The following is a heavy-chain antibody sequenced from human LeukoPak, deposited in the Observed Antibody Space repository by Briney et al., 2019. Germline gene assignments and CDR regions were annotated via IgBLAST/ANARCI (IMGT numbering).Heavy chain of an antibody. CDR2: IIPIFGTA. V-gene: IGHV1-69*13. J-gene: IGHJ3*02. CDR3: ARGRDDYGNALDI. D-gene: IGHD4-17*01. Sequence: SVKVSCKASGGTFSSYAISWVRQAPGQGLEWMGGIIPIFGTANYAQKFQGRVTITADESTSTAYMELSSLRSEDTAVYYCARGRDDYGNALDIWGQGTMVTVSS. CDR1: GGTFSSYA.